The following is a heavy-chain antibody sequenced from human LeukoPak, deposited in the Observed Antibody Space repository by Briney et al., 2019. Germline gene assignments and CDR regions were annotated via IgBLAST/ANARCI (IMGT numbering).Heavy chain of an antibody. V-gene: IGHV4-30-4*01. Sequence: SETLSLTCTVSGGSISSGDYYWSWIRQPPGKGLEWIGYIYYSGSTNYNPSLKSRVTISVDTSKNQFSLKLSSVTAADTAVYYCARRHSSGWKYYYGMDVWGQGTTVTVSS. CDR3: ARRHSSGWKYYYGMDV. CDR1: GGSISSGDYY. CDR2: IYYSGST. J-gene: IGHJ6*02. D-gene: IGHD6-19*01.